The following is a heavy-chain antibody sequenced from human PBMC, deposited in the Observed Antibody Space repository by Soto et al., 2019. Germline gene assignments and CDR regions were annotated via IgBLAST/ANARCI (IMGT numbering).Heavy chain of an antibody. Sequence: QVQLQQWGAGLLKPSETLSLTCAVYGGSFSGYYWSWIRQPPGKGLEWIGEINHSGSTNYNPSLKSRVTISVDTSKNQFSVKLSSVTAADTAVYYCARAGTYYYDSSGYYFYNYWGQGTLVTVSS. CDR3: ARAGTYYYDSSGYYFYNY. CDR1: GGSFSGYY. V-gene: IGHV4-34*01. CDR2: INHSGST. J-gene: IGHJ4*02. D-gene: IGHD3-22*01.